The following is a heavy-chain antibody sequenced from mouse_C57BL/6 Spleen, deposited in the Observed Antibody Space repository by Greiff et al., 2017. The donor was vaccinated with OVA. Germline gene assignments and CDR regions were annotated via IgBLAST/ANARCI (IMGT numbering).Heavy chain of an antibody. Sequence: EVMLVESGAELVRPGASVKLSCTASGFNIKDDYMHWVKQRPEQGLEWIGWIDPENGDTEYASKFQGKATITADTSSNTAYLQLSSLTSEDTAVYYCTWGYDRFDYWGQGTTLTVSS. V-gene: IGHV14-4*01. J-gene: IGHJ2*01. CDR3: TWGYDRFDY. CDR2: IDPENGDT. CDR1: GFNIKDDY. D-gene: IGHD2-2*01.